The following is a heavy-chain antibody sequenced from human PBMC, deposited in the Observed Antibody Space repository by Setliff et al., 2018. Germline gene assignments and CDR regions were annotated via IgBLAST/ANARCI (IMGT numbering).Heavy chain of an antibody. J-gene: IGHJ4*02. CDR1: GGSISVYY. CDR3: AREVRGVIIRTDYFDC. Sequence: PSETLSLTCTVSGGSISVYYWTWFRQPPGKGLEWIGYISSGSTNYNPSLKSRVTISVDTSKNQFSLKLSSVTAADTAVYYCAREVRGVIIRTDYFDCWGQGTLVTV. CDR2: ISSGST. V-gene: IGHV4-59*12. D-gene: IGHD3-10*01.